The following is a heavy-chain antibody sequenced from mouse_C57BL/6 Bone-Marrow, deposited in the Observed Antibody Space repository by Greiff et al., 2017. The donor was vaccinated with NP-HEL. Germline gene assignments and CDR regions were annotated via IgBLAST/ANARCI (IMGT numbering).Heavy chain of an antibody. CDR2: IYPGSGNT. Sequence: QVQLKESGAELVRPGASVKLSCKASGYTFTDYYINWVKQRPGQGLEWIARIYPGSGNTYYNEKFKGKATLTAEKSSSTAYMQLSSLTSEDSAVYFCARDGYYVAWFAYWGQGTLVTVSA. D-gene: IGHD2-3*01. V-gene: IGHV1-76*01. J-gene: IGHJ3*01. CDR1: GYTFTDYY. CDR3: ARDGYYVAWFAY.